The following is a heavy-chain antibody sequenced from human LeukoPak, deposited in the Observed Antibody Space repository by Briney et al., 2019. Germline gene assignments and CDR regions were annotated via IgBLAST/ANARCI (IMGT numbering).Heavy chain of an antibody. CDR1: GYTFTSYD. CDR3: ARPPTGHYDYEVFDY. Sequence: ASVKVSCKASGYTFTSYDINWVRQATGQGLEWMGWMNPNSGNTGYAQKFQGRVTMTRDTSIKTSYMELNTLRSDDTAVYYCARPPTGHYDYEVFDYWGQGTLVTVSS. J-gene: IGHJ4*02. CDR2: MNPNSGNT. V-gene: IGHV1-8*02. D-gene: IGHD5-12*01.